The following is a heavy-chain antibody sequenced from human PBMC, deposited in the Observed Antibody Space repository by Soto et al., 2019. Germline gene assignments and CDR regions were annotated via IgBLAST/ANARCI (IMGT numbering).Heavy chain of an antibody. J-gene: IGHJ4*02. D-gene: IGHD3-16*01. CDR3: ATGLKDASNRPSSDS. Sequence: GGSLRLSCSGSGFNFSDYYMNWIRQTPVKGLEWVSSILSLESHKYYAASVMGRFSISRDNAKKSLFLQMNNLRAEDTGIYFCATGLKDASNRPSSDSWGPGTPVTVSS. CDR2: ILSLESHK. V-gene: IGHV3-11*01. CDR1: GFNFSDYY.